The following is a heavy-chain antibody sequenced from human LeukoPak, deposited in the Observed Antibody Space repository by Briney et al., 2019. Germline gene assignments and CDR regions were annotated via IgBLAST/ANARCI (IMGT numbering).Heavy chain of an antibody. CDR1: GFTFSRYS. D-gene: IGHD1-26*01. J-gene: IGHJ4*02. CDR3: ARDRGYSGSSLFDN. V-gene: IGHV3-30*03. Sequence: PGGSLRLLCAGSGFTFSRYSMHWVRQAPGKGLEGRAVISDDGKNKAYGDAVVGRFTISRDNSKNTVFVQMNFLRAEDTAVYYCARDRGYSGSSLFDNWGQGTLVTVSS. CDR2: ISDDGKNK.